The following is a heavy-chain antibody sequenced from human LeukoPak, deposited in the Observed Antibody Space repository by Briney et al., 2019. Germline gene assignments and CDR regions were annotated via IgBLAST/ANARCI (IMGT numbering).Heavy chain of an antibody. CDR2: MNPNSGNT. V-gene: IGHV1-8*01. CDR3: ARGYCSGGSCYSYWFDP. J-gene: IGHJ5*02. D-gene: IGHD2-15*01. Sequence: ASVKVSCKASGYTFTSYDINWVRQATGQGLEWMGWMNPNSGNTGYAQKFQGRVTMTRNTSISTAYMELSSLRSEDTAVYYCARGYCSGGSCYSYWFDPWGQGTLVTVSS. CDR1: GYTFTSYD.